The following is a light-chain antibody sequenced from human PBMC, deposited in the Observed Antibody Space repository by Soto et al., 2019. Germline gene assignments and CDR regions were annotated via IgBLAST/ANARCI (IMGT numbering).Light chain of an antibody. CDR2: KAS. CDR3: QQYNSYSPLT. CDR1: QSTSRW. Sequence: DVQVTQSPSTLSPSVGDRVTITCRASQSTSRWLAWYQQKTGKAPKLLTYKASTLKSGVPSRFSGSEAGAEFTLTLSSLQPDDFATYYYQQYNSYSPLTFCRGTKWDIK. J-gene: IGKJ4*01. V-gene: IGKV1-5*03.